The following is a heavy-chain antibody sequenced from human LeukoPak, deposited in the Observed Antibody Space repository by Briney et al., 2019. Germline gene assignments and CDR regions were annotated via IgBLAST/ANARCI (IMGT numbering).Heavy chain of an antibody. CDR1: GFTFLSYA. V-gene: IGHV3-30*14. Sequence: GGSLRLSCAASGFTFLSYAMHWVRQTPGKGLEWLAVISYDGKNDYHVDSVKGRFTISRDNSKNILYLQMNSLKPEDTAVYYCARSRGSGWYEEDYWGQGTLVTVSS. CDR3: ARSRGSGWYEEDY. CDR2: ISYDGKND. J-gene: IGHJ4*02. D-gene: IGHD6-19*01.